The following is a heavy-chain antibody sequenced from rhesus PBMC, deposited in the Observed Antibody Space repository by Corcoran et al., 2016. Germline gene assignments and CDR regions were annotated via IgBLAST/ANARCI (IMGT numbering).Heavy chain of an antibody. CDR3: ARGAGYLRY. Sequence: QVQLQESGPGVVKPSETLSLNCAVSGYSISSGYDWSWIRQPPGKGLEWIGYIYGSSGSTNYNPCLKNRVTISKDTSKNHFSLKLSSVTAADTAVYYCARGAGYLRYWGQGVLVTVSS. CDR1: GYSISSGYD. CDR2: IYGSSGST. D-gene: IGHD2-27*01. J-gene: IGHJ4*01. V-gene: IGHV4-76*01.